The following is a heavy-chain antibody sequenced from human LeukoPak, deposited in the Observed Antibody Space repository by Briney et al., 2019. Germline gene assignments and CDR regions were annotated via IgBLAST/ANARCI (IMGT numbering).Heavy chain of an antibody. V-gene: IGHV3-11*01. CDR1: GFIFSDSY. CDR3: ARDLQLGAIRRFDP. D-gene: IGHD3-10*01. J-gene: IGHJ5*02. Sequence: GGSLRLSCTASGFIFSDSYMSWLRQAPGKGLEWISYISGSDNTIDYADSVKGRFTISRDNAKNSLYLQMNGLRVEDTVTYYCARDLQLGAIRRFDPWGQGTLVTVSS. CDR2: ISGSDNTI.